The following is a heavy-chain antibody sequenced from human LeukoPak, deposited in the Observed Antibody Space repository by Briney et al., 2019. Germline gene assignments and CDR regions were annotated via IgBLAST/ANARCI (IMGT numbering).Heavy chain of an antibody. CDR3: ARLIAVAGTNPGQGFDP. CDR2: IYYSGST. V-gene: IGHV4-39*01. J-gene: IGHJ5*02. CDR1: GGSISSSSYY. Sequence: SETLSLTCTVFGGSISSSSYYWGWIRQPPGKGLEWIGSIYYSGSTYYNPSLKSRVTISVDTSKNQFSLKLSSVTAADTAVYYCARLIAVAGTNPGQGFDPWGQGTLVTVSS. D-gene: IGHD6-19*01.